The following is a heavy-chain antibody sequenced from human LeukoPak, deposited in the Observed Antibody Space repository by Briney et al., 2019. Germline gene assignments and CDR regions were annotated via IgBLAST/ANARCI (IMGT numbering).Heavy chain of an antibody. CDR3: ARRYGDYEGSFEY. CDR1: GVTLSTYS. J-gene: IGHJ4*02. Sequence: SGXXLRLSCAASGVTLSTYSMNWVRQAPGKGLEWVSYISTSSNTIYYADSVKGRFTISRDNAKNSLYLQMNSLRAEDTAVYYCARRYGDYEGSFEYWGQGTLVTVSS. D-gene: IGHD4-17*01. CDR2: ISTSSNTI. V-gene: IGHV3-48*01.